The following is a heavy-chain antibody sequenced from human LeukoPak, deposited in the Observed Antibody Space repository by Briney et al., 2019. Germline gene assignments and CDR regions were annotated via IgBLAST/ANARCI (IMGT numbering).Heavy chain of an antibody. CDR1: GFTFDDYA. Sequence: GGSLRLSCAASGFTFDDYAMHWVRQAPGKGLEWVSLISGDGGSTYYADSVKGRFTISRDNSKNSLYLQMNSLRTEDTALYYCGTTGEFDYWGQGTLVTVSS. CDR2: ISGDGGST. J-gene: IGHJ4*02. V-gene: IGHV3-43*02. D-gene: IGHD4-17*01. CDR3: GTTGEFDY.